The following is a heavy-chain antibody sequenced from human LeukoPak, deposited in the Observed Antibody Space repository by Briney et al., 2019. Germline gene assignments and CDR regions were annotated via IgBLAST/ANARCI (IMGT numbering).Heavy chain of an antibody. CDR1: GGSIISSSYY. Sequence: SGALSLTCTVSGGSIISSSYYWGWIRQPPGEGLEWIGIIYYSGSTYYNPSLKSRVTISVDTSKNQVSLKLSSVTAADTAVYYCARDERYDSSGYPFDYWGQGTLVTVSS. J-gene: IGHJ4*02. CDR2: IYYSGST. CDR3: ARDERYDSSGYPFDY. V-gene: IGHV4-39*07. D-gene: IGHD3-22*01.